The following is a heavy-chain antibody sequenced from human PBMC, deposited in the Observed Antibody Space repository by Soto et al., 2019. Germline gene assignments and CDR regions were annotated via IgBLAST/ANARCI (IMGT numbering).Heavy chain of an antibody. CDR1: GFTFSSYA. V-gene: IGHV3-30-3*01. D-gene: IGHD1-26*01. CDR2: ISYDGSNK. CDR3: ARVRGIVGATPYFDY. Sequence: PGGSLRLSCAASGFTFSSYAMHWVRQAPGKGLEWVAVISYDGSNKYYADSVKGRFTISRDNSKNTLYLQMNSLRAEDTAVYYCARVRGIVGATPYFDYWGQGTLVTVSS. J-gene: IGHJ4*02.